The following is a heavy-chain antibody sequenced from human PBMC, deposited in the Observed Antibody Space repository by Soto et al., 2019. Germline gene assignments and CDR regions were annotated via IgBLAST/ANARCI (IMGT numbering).Heavy chain of an antibody. CDR3: VRGSSCSNGVRYNLGWFGP. J-gene: IGHJ5*02. V-gene: IGHV3-33*01. D-gene: IGHD2-8*01. Sequence: QVPLVESGGGVVQPGRSLRLSCTASGFTFSTFALHWVRQGPGKGLEWVAIIWPDGNDKYYADSVKGRFTISSDNSKNTLSLQMNSLRAEDTAVYYCVRGSSCSNGVRYNLGWFGPWGQGTLVTVSS. CDR2: IWPDGNDK. CDR1: GFTFSTFA.